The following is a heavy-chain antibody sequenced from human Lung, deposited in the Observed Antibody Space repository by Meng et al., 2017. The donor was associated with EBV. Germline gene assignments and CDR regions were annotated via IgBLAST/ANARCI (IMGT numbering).Heavy chain of an antibody. CDR3: ARDCLAGYTSGWQFDY. V-gene: IGHV1-46*04. CDR1: GYTFTSYY. Sequence: QVQLVQSGAEVKKXXASVKVSXKASGYTFTSYYIHWVRQAPGQGLEWMGIINPSTGTTTYAQNLQGRVTMTRDTSTSTVYMELSSLRSEDTAVYYCARDCLAGYTSGWQFDYWGQGTLVTVSS. CDR2: INPSTGTT. J-gene: IGHJ4*02. D-gene: IGHD6-19*01.